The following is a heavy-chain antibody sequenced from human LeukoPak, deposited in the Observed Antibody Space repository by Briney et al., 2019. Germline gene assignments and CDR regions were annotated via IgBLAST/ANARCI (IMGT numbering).Heavy chain of an antibody. Sequence: SETLSLTCTVSGDSISSGSYYWGWIRQPPGKGLEWIGSIYYSGSTYYNPSLKSRVTISVDTSKNQFSLKLSSVTAADTAVYFCARDTSGSFDYWGQGNLVTVSS. V-gene: IGHV4-39*07. CDR3: ARDTSGSFDY. J-gene: IGHJ4*02. CDR1: GDSISSGSYY. D-gene: IGHD1-14*01. CDR2: IYYSGST.